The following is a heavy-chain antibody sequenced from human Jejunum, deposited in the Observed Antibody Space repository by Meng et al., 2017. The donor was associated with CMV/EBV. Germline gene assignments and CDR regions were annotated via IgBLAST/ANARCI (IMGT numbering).Heavy chain of an antibody. Sequence: SGGSITTSAYYWAWVRQAPGKGPEWIAGVFYSGTTYYNPSLKSRVTMSVDTSTNQFFLNLYSMTAADTAVYYCARDYSVHGWHKWFDPWGHGTLVTVSS. CDR2: VFYSGTT. CDR1: GGSITTSAYY. V-gene: IGHV4-39*07. D-gene: IGHD5/OR15-5a*01. J-gene: IGHJ5*02. CDR3: ARDYSVHGWHKWFDP.